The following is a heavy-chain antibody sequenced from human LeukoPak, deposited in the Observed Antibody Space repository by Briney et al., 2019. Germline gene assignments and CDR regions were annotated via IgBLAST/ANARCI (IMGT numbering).Heavy chain of an antibody. V-gene: IGHV4-4*02. D-gene: IGHD3-10*01. CDR2: IYHSGST. CDR1: GGSISSSNW. CDR3: ASHYYGSGRHLN. J-gene: IGHJ4*02. Sequence: GTLSLTCAVSGGSISSSNWWSWVRQPPGKGLEWIGEIYHSGSTNYNPSLKSRVTISVDKSKNQFSLKLSSVTAADTAVYYCASHYYGSGRHLNWGQGTLVTVSS.